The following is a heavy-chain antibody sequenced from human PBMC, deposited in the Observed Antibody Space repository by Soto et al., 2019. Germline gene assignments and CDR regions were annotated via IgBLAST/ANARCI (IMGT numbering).Heavy chain of an antibody. D-gene: IGHD1-1*01. V-gene: IGHV4-30-2*01. CDR2: IFQSGSP. CDR3: ARDRNGLGGIDY. J-gene: IGHJ4*02. CDR1: GGSITSGGFS. Sequence: QLQLQESGSGLVKPSQTLSLTCAVSGGSITSGGFSWSWIRQPPGKGLEWIGYIFQSGSPSYTPSNKSRVTISVERSKNQFFLRLSSVTAADTAVYFCARDRNGLGGIDYWGQGTLVTVSS.